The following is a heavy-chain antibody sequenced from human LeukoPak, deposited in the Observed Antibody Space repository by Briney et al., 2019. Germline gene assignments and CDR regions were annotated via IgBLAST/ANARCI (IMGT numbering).Heavy chain of an antibody. CDR2: ISAYNGNT. CDR3: ARAAAAGTGRNDY. CDR1: GYTFTSYG. J-gene: IGHJ4*02. V-gene: IGHV1-18*01. Sequence: ASVKASCKASGYTFTSYGISWGRQAPGQGLECGGWISAYNGNTNYAQKLQGRVTMTTDTSTSTAYMELRSLRSDDTAVYYCARAAAAGTGRNDYWGQGTLVTVSS. D-gene: IGHD6-13*01.